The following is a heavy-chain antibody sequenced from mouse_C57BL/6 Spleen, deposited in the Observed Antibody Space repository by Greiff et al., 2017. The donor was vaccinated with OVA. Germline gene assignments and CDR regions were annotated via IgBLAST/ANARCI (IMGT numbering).Heavy chain of an antibody. D-gene: IGHD1-1*01. Sequence: QVQLQQSGAELVKPGASVKISCKASGYAFSSYWMNWVKQRPGKGLEWIGQIYPGDGDTNYNGKFKGKATLTADKSSSTAYMQLSSLTSEDSAVYFCASYYYGSSPAWFAYWGQGTLVTVSA. CDR1: GYAFSSYW. CDR2: IYPGDGDT. J-gene: IGHJ3*01. V-gene: IGHV1-80*01. CDR3: ASYYYGSSPAWFAY.